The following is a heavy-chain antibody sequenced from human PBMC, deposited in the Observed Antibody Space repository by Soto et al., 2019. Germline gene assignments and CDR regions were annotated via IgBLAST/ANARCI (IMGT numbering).Heavy chain of an antibody. CDR1: GFTFSSYS. Sequence: GGSLRLSCAASGFTFSSYSMNWVRQAPGKGLEWVSYISSSSSTIYYADSVKGRFTISRDNAKNSLYLQMNSLRAEDTAVYYCARVKSGGSFAYWGQGTLVTVSS. J-gene: IGHJ4*02. CDR3: ARVKSGGSFAY. CDR2: ISSSSSTI. V-gene: IGHV3-48*01. D-gene: IGHD2-15*01.